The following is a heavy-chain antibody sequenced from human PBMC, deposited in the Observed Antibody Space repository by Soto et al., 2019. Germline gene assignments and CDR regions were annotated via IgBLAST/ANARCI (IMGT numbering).Heavy chain of an antibody. D-gene: IGHD3-3*01. CDR2: ISGSGGST. Sequence: GGSLILSWAASGVTFISYAMSVFRQAPGKGLEWVSAISGSGGSTYYADSVKGRFTISRDNSKNTLYLQMNSLRAEDTAVYYCAKESDYNFWSGYFSWFVPWGQGTLVAVPQ. CDR1: GVTFISYA. V-gene: IGHV3-23*01. CDR3: AKESDYNFWSGYFSWFVP. J-gene: IGHJ5*02.